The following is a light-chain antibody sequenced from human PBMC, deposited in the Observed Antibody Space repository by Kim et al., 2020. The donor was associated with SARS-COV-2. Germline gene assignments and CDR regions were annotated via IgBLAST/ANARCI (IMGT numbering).Light chain of an antibody. CDR3: QVWESSSDHHVV. CDR1: NIGSKS. CDR2: DDS. J-gene: IGLJ2*01. V-gene: IGLV3-21*03. Sequence: SYELTQPPSVSVAPGKTARITCGGNNIGSKSVHWYQQKPGQTPVLVVYDDSDRPSGLPDRFSGSNSGNTATLTISRVEAGDEAAYYCQVWESSSDHHVV.